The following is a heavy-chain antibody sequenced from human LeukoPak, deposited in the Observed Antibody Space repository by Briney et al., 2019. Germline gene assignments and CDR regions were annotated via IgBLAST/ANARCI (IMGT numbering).Heavy chain of an antibody. CDR2: ISSSSSTI. D-gene: IGHD6-13*01. CDR1: GFTFSSYE. CDR3: ARDYSSSLTEGYYYCYMDV. J-gene: IGHJ6*03. V-gene: IGHV3-48*01. Sequence: GGSLRLSCAASGFTFSSYEMNWVRQAPGKGREWVSYISSSSSTIYYADSVKGRFTISRDNAKNSLYLQMNSLRAEDTAVYYCARDYSSSLTEGYYYCYMDVWGKGTTVTVSS.